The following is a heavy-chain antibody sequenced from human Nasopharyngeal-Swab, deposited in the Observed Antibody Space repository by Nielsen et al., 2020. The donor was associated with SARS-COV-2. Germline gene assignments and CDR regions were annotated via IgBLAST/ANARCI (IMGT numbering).Heavy chain of an antibody. D-gene: IGHD5-12*01. V-gene: IGHV6-1*01. CDR3: ARDTDPYDHFDY. CDR1: GESSVSNSAA. J-gene: IGHJ4*02. Sequence: SETLSPTVATSGESSVSNSAAGSGISQAPSRGLEWLGRTYYRSKWYNDYAVSVKSRITINPDTSKNQFSLQLNSVTPEDTAVYYCARDTDPYDHFDYWGQGTLVTVSS. CDR2: TYYRSKWYN.